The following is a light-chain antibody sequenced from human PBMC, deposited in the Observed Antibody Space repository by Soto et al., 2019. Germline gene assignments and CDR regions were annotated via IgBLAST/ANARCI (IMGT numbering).Light chain of an antibody. Sequence: EIVLTQSPGTLSLSPGEIATLSCRASQSVSSSYLAWYQQKPGQAPRLLIYGASSRATGIPDRFSGSGSGTEFTLTISSLQSEDLAVYYCQQYNKWPWTFGQGTKVDI. J-gene: IGKJ1*01. CDR2: GAS. V-gene: IGKV3D-15*01. CDR3: QQYNKWPWT. CDR1: QSVSSSY.